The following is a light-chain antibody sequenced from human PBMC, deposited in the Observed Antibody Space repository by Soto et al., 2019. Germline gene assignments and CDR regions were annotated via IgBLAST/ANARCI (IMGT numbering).Light chain of an antibody. CDR3: CSYAGDKTYV. V-gene: IGLV2-23*01. J-gene: IGLJ1*01. Sequence: QSVLTQPASVSGSPRQSITISCTVTGSDVRTYNLVSWYQQHPGKVPKLIIYEASKRPSGVSNRFSGSQPGNTASLTVSGLQAEDEADYYCCSYAGDKTYVFGSGTKVTVL. CDR2: EAS. CDR1: GSDVRTYNL.